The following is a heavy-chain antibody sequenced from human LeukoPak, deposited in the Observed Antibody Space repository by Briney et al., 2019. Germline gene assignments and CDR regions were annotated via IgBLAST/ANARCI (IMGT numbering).Heavy chain of an antibody. CDR3: AKDSYCSGGSCYSGGVDS. Sequence: PGGSLRLSCAASGFTFSSYAMSWVRQATGEGLEWLSAISGSGGSTYYADSVKGRFTISRDNSKNTLYLQMNSLSAEDTAVYYCAKDSYCSGGSCYSGGVDSWGQGTLVTVSS. D-gene: IGHD2-15*01. CDR1: GFTFSSYA. CDR2: ISGSGGST. V-gene: IGHV3-23*01. J-gene: IGHJ5*01.